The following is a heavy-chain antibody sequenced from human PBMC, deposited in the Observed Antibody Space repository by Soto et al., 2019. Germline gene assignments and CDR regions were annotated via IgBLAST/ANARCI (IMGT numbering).Heavy chain of an antibody. J-gene: IGHJ6*02. D-gene: IGHD6-19*01. CDR2: ISYDGSNT. V-gene: IGHV3-30-3*01. CDR3: ARERVAGYYYYSMDV. Sequence: VAVISYDGSNTYYADSVKGRFTISRDNSKNTLYLQMNSLRAEDTAVYYCARERVAGYYYYSMDVWGQGTTVTVSS.